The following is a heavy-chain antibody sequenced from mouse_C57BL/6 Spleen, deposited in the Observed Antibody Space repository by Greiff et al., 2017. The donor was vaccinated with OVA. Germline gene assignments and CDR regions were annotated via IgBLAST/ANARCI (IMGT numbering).Heavy chain of an antibody. Sequence: EVQRVESGGGLVKPGGSLKLSCAASGFTFSSYAMSWVRQTPEKRLEWVATISDGGSYTYYPDNVKGRFTISRDNAKNNLYLQMSHLKSEDTAMYYCARGGGYYYFDYWGQGTTLTVSS. CDR1: GFTFSSYA. V-gene: IGHV5-4*01. CDR3: ARGGGYYYFDY. CDR2: ISDGGSYT. D-gene: IGHD2-3*01. J-gene: IGHJ2*01.